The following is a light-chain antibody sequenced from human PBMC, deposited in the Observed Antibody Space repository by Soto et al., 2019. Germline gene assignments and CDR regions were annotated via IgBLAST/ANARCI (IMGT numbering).Light chain of an antibody. CDR2: DVT. CDR1: SSDVGGYDF. CDR3: SSYTSSSTQV. J-gene: IGLJ1*01. Sequence: QSALTQPASVSESPGQSITISCTGTSSDVGGYDFVSWYQQHPGKAPKLMIYDVTNRPSGVSNRFSGSKSGNTASLTISGRQAEDEADYYCSSYTSSSTQVFGTGTKLTVL. V-gene: IGLV2-14*01.